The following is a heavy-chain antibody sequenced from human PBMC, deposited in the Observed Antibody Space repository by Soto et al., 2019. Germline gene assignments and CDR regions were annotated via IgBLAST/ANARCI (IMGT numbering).Heavy chain of an antibody. CDR1: GGTFSSYA. D-gene: IGHD6-13*01. CDR2: IIPIFGTA. Sequence: ASVKVSCKASGGTFSSYAIRWVRQAPGQGLEWMGGIIPIFGTANYAQKFQGRVTITADESTSTAYMELSSLRSEDTAVYYCARVREAAAGTPFDYWGQGTLVTVSS. V-gene: IGHV1-69*13. CDR3: ARVREAAAGTPFDY. J-gene: IGHJ4*02.